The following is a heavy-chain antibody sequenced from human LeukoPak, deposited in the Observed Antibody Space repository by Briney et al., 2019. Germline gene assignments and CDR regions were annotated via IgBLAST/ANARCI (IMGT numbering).Heavy chain of an antibody. D-gene: IGHD1-14*01. Sequence: ASVKVSCKASGGTFGSYAISWVRQAPGQGLEWMGGIIPIFGTANYAQKFQGRVTITADESTSTAYMELSSLRSEDTAVYYCARDDYHNRAVFRYYGMDVWGQGTTVTVSS. V-gene: IGHV1-69*13. J-gene: IGHJ6*02. CDR1: GGTFGSYA. CDR3: ARDDYHNRAVFRYYGMDV. CDR2: IIPIFGTA.